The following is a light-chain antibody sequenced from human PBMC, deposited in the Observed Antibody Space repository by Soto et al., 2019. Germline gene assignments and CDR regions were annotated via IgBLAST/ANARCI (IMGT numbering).Light chain of an antibody. J-gene: IGLJ3*02. CDR1: NIGSKS. CDR3: QVWDSSSDHRV. V-gene: IGLV3-21*02. Sequence: SYELTQPPSVSVAPGQTATIPCGGNNIGSKSVHWYQQKPGQAPVLVVYDDGDRPSGIPERFSGSNSGNTATLIINGVEAGDEADYYCQVWDSSSDHRVFGGGTKVTVL. CDR2: DDG.